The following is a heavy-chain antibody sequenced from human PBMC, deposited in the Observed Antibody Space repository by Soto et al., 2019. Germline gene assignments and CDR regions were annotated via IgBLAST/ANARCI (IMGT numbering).Heavy chain of an antibody. J-gene: IGHJ4*02. CDR3: ASSPPAMVAPNI. Sequence: SETLSLTCTVSGGSVSSYSWTWVRQPPGRGLEWIGYVYYSGSTHYNPSLKSRVTISLDTSKNQFSLKLTSVTAADTAMYFCASSPPAMVAPNIWGQGTLVTVSS. V-gene: IGHV4-59*02. D-gene: IGHD5-18*01. CDR1: GGSVSSYS. CDR2: VYYSGST.